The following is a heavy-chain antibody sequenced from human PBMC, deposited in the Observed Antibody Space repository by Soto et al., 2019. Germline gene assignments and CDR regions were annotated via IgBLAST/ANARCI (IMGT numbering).Heavy chain of an antibody. CDR3: ARVLTVAGTSYYYYGMDV. Sequence: PGGSLRLSCAASGVTFSSYAMHWVRQAPGKGLEWVAVISYDGSNKYYADSVKGRFTISRDNSKNTLYLQMNSLRAEDTAVYYCARVLTVAGTSYYYYGMDVWGQGTTVPVYS. D-gene: IGHD6-19*01. CDR2: ISYDGSNK. J-gene: IGHJ6*02. CDR1: GVTFSSYA. V-gene: IGHV3-30-3*01.